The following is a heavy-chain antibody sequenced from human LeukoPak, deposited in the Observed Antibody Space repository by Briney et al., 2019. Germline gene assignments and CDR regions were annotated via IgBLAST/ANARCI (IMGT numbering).Heavy chain of an antibody. D-gene: IGHD3-9*01. CDR3: ARDVRTINVLTGYYRPYYFDY. J-gene: IGHJ4*02. V-gene: IGHV4-61*01. Sequence: PSETLSLTCTVSGGSVSSGSYYWSWIRQPPGKGLEWIGHIYHTESTNYNPSLKSRVTISLDTSKNQFSLKLTSVSAADTAVYYCARDVRTINVLTGYYRPYYFDYWGQGTLVTVSS. CDR1: GGSVSSGSYY. CDR2: IYHTEST.